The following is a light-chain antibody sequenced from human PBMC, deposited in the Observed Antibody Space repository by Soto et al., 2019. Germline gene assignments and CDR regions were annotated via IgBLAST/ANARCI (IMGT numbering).Light chain of an antibody. CDR1: ESVDTS. J-gene: IGKJ1*01. Sequence: DIQMTQSPSTLSASVGDRVTITCRASESVDTSLAWYQQKPGKAPHLLIYKASSLETGVPSRFSGSGSVTEFTLTISSLQPDDFATYYCQQFYRHPWTFGQGTKVEIK. V-gene: IGKV1-5*03. CDR2: KAS. CDR3: QQFYRHPWT.